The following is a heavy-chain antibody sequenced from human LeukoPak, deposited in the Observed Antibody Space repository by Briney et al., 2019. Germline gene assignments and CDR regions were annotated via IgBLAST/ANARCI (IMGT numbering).Heavy chain of an antibody. CDR3: ARGSSGWYTEFNWFDP. V-gene: IGHV4-34*01. D-gene: IGHD6-19*01. Sequence: SETLSLTGAVYGGSFSGYYWSWIRQPPGKGLEWIGEINHSGSTNYNPSLKSRVTISVDTSKNQFSLKLSSVTAADTAVYYCARGSSGWYTEFNWFDPWGQGTLVTVSS. J-gene: IGHJ5*02. CDR1: GGSFSGYY. CDR2: INHSGST.